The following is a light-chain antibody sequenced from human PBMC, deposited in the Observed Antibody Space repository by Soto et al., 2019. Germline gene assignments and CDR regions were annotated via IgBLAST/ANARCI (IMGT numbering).Light chain of an antibody. CDR3: QKYYTAPET. Sequence: DIQMTQSPSSLSASVGDRVTITCRASQGMCNYLAWYQQKPGKVPKNIIYDASNLQSVVPSRFSGSVYGTDFTLTISSLQPEDVATYSWQKYYTAPETFGQGTKVEIK. CDR1: QGMCNY. J-gene: IGKJ1*01. V-gene: IGKV1-27*01. CDR2: DAS.